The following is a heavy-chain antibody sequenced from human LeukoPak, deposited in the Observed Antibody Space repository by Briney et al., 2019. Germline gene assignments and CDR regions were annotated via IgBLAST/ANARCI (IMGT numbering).Heavy chain of an antibody. V-gene: IGHV4-39*07. Sequence: SETLSLTCTVSGGSISSSSYYWGWIRQPPGKGLEWIGSIYYSGSTYYSPSLKSRVTISVDTSKNQFSLKLGSVTAADTAVYYCARYNYDFWSGNYYYMDVWGKGTTVTVSS. CDR1: GGSISSSSYY. J-gene: IGHJ6*03. CDR2: IYYSGST. D-gene: IGHD3-3*01. CDR3: ARYNYDFWSGNYYYMDV.